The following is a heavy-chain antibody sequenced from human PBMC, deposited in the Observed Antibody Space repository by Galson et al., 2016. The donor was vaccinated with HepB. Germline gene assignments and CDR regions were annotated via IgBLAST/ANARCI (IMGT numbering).Heavy chain of an antibody. V-gene: IGHV5-51*01. CDR3: ARRGSTPSEIDF. D-gene: IGHD6-6*01. CDR1: GYSFPIYW. Sequence: QSGAEVKKPGESLKISCKGSGYSFPIYWIGWVRQMPGKGLEWMGIIYPADSDTRYSPSFQGQVTIPADSSINTAYLQWSSLKASDAAIYYCARRGSTPSEIDFWGQGTLVTVSS. CDR2: IYPADSDT. J-gene: IGHJ4*02.